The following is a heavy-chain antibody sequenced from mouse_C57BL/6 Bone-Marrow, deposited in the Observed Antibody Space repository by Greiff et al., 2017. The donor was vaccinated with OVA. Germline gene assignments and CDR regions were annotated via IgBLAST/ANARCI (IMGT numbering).Heavy chain of an antibody. D-gene: IGHD2-1*01. V-gene: IGHV5-6*01. CDR2: ISSGGSYT. Sequence: EVQVVESGGDLVKPGGSLKLSCAASGFTFSSYGMSWVRQTPDKRLEWVATISSGGSYTYYPDSVKGRFTISRDNAKNTLYLQMSSLKSEDTAMYYCAVPVVTTGYFDYWGQGTTLTVSS. CDR1: GFTFSSYG. CDR3: AVPVVTTGYFDY. J-gene: IGHJ2*01.